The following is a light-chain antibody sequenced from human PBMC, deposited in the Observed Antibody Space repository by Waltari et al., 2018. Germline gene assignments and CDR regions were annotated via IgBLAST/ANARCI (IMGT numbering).Light chain of an antibody. V-gene: IGLV1-40*01. Sequence: QSVLTQPPSVSGAPGQRVTLSCTGSTSNMGAGYDVHSHQHPPGRGPKRLICGNTNRPSGVPDRFSGYKSGTSASLAIGGLQAEDEADYYCQSYHSSLSGSRVFGTGTKVTVL. CDR1: TSNMGAGYD. CDR2: GNT. J-gene: IGLJ1*01. CDR3: QSYHSSLSGSRV.